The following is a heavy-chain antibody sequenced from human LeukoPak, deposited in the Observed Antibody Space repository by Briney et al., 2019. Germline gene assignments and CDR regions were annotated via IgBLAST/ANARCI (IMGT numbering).Heavy chain of an antibody. CDR2: INHSGST. Sequence: SETLSLTCAVYGGSFSGYYWSWIRQPPGKGLEWIGEINHSGSTNYNPSLKSRVTISVDTSKNQFSLKLSSVTAADTAVYYCAREGYGDLPDYWGQGTLVTVSS. J-gene: IGHJ4*02. CDR3: AREGYGDLPDY. CDR1: GGSFSGYY. V-gene: IGHV4-34*01. D-gene: IGHD4-17*01.